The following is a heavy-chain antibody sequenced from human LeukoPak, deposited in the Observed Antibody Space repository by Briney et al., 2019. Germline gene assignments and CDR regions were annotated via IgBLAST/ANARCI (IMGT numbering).Heavy chain of an antibody. V-gene: IGHV3-21*01. CDR2: ISSSSSYI. Sequence: GGSLRLSCAASGFTFSSYSMNWVRQAPGKGLEWVSSISSSSSYIYYADSVKGRFTISRDNAKNSLYLQMNSLRAEDTAVYYCARGEELVAFFDYWGQGTLVTVSS. CDR1: GFTFSSYS. J-gene: IGHJ4*02. D-gene: IGHD6-13*01. CDR3: ARGEELVAFFDY.